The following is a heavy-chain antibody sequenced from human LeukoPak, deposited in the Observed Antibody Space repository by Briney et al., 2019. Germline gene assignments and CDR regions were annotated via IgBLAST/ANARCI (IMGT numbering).Heavy chain of an antibody. Sequence: GGSLRLSCAASGFTLSSYAMSWVRQAPGKGLEWVSAISDSGNTYHADSVKGRFTISRDSSKNTLFLQMNRLRPEDAAVYYCAKAPVTTCRGAYCYPFDYWGQGSLVTVSS. V-gene: IGHV3-23*01. CDR1: GFTLSSYA. J-gene: IGHJ4*02. CDR2: ISDSGNT. D-gene: IGHD2-21*01. CDR3: AKAPVTTCRGAYCYPFDY.